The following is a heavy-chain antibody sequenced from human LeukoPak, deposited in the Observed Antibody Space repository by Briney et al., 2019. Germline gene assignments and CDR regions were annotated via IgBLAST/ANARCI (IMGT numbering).Heavy chain of an antibody. J-gene: IGHJ3*02. D-gene: IGHD4-17*01. V-gene: IGHV3-23*01. CDR2: ISGSGGST. CDR3: ARDPDGEYIGTFDM. CDR1: GFTFSSYG. Sequence: GGSLRLSCAASGFTFSSYGMSWVRQAPGRGLEWVSSISGSGGSTQYVDSVQGRFAISRDNSKNVLYLQMNSLRAEDTAVYFCARDPDGEYIGTFDMWGRGTMVSVSS.